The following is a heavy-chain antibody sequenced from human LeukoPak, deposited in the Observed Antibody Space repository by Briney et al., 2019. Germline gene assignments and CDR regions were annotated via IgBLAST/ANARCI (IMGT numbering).Heavy chain of an antibody. CDR2: IRYDGSNK. V-gene: IGHV3-30*02. CDR1: GFTFSSYG. CDR3: AKDFNSRPNYIAVAGDFDY. J-gene: IGHJ4*02. Sequence: PGGSLRLSCAASGFTFSSYGMHWVHQAPGKGLEWVAFIRYDGSNKYYADSVKGRFTISRDNSKNTLYLQMNSLRAEDTAVYYCAKDFNSRPNYIAVAGDFDYWGQGTLVTVSS. D-gene: IGHD6-19*01.